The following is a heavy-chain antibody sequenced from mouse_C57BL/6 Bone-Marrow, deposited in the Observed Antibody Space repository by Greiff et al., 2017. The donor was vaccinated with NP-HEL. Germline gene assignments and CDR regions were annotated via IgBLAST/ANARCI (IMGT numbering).Heavy chain of an antibody. D-gene: IGHD1-1*01. CDR1: GFTFSSYA. CDR2: ISSGGDYI. Sequence: EVMLVESGEGLVKPGGSLKLSCAASGFTFSSYAMSWVRQTPEKRLEWVAYISSGGDYIYYADTVKGRFTISRDNARNTLYLQMSSLKSEDTAMYYCTRERHYGSSYYAMDYWGQGTSVTVSS. V-gene: IGHV5-9-1*02. J-gene: IGHJ4*01. CDR3: TRERHYGSSYYAMDY.